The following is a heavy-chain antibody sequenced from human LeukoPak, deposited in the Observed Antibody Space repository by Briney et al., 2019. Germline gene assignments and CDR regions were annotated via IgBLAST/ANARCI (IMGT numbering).Heavy chain of an antibody. D-gene: IGHD3-22*01. V-gene: IGHV4-59*08. CDR1: GDSIRNYY. CDR2: IDYSGLT. Sequence: SETLSLTCTVSGDSIRNYYWNWIRQTPGKGLEWIGYIDYSGLTLYNPSFESRVTISRDTSKTQFSLKLSSVTAADTAVYYCARRKDSSRWNGRDNWFDPWGQGTLVTVSS. J-gene: IGHJ5*02. CDR3: ARRKDSSRWNGRDNWFDP.